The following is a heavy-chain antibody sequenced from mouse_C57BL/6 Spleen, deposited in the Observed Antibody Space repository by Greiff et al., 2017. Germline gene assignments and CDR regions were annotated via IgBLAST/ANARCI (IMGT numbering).Heavy chain of an antibody. J-gene: IGHJ2*01. Sequence: VQLKESGAELAKPGASVKLSCKASGYTFTSYWMHWVKQRPGQGLEWIGYINPSSGYTKYNQKFKDKATLTADKSSSTAYMQLSSLTYEDSAVYYCAKTAQAPYYCDDWGKGTTLTVSS. CDR1: GYTFTSYW. V-gene: IGHV1-7*01. CDR2: INPSSGYT. D-gene: IGHD3-2*02. CDR3: AKTAQAPYYCDD.